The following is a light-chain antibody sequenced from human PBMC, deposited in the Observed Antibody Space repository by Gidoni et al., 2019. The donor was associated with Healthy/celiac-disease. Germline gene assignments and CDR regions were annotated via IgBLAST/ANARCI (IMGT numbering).Light chain of an antibody. Sequence: DIQMTQSPSTLSASVGDRVTITCRASQSISSWLAWYQQKPGKAPKLLIYKASSLESGVPSSFSGSGSGTEFTLTSSSLQPDDFATYYCQQYNSYPWTFXQXTKVEIK. V-gene: IGKV1-5*03. CDR2: KAS. J-gene: IGKJ1*01. CDR3: QQYNSYPWT. CDR1: QSISSW.